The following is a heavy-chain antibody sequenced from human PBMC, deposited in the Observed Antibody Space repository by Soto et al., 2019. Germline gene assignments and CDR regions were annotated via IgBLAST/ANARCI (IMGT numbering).Heavy chain of an antibody. V-gene: IGHV1-2*04. CDR1: GYSFSGSY. D-gene: IGHD3-9*01. J-gene: IGHJ5*02. Sequence: ASVKVSCKASGYSFSGSYMHWVRQAPGQGLEWMGWINPNSGGTNYAQKLQGWVTMTRGTSISTAYMELSRLRSDDTAVYYCARGQYDIFSGFVYNWFDPWGQGTLVTVSS. CDR2: INPNSGGT. CDR3: ARGQYDIFSGFVYNWFDP.